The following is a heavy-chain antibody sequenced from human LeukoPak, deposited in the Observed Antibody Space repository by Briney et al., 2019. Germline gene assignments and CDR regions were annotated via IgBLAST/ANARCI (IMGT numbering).Heavy chain of an antibody. CDR1: GFTFSDYY. CDR3: AKDLKFRVIRGKNWFDP. J-gene: IGHJ5*02. V-gene: IGHV3-11*04. D-gene: IGHD3-16*01. Sequence: PGGSLRLSCAASGFTFSDYYMSWIRQAPGKGLEWGSYISSSGSTIYYADSVKGRFTISRDNSKNTLYLQMNSLRAEDTAVYYCAKDLKFRVIRGKNWFDPWGQGTLVTVSS. CDR2: ISSSGSTI.